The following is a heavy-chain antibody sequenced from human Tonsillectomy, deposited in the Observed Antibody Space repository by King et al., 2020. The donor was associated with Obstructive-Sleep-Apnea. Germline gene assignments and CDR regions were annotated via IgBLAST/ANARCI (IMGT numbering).Heavy chain of an antibody. CDR3: ARGAIARRITQVRSQFDS. J-gene: IGHJ5*01. V-gene: IGHV4-34*01. D-gene: IGHD3-10*01. CDR1: GASLGGYY. CDR2: ISHSGNT. Sequence: VQLQQWGAGLLKPSETLSLTCTVRGASLGGYYWAWIRQPPGKGLEWIGEISHSGNTNYNPSLKSRLTMSLDTSNKQFSLNLTSVIAADTAIYYCARGAIARRITQVRSQFDSWGQGTLVTVSS.